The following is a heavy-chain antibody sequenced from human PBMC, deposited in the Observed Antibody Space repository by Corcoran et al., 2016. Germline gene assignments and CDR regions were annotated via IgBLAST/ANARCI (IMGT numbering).Heavy chain of an antibody. CDR3: AGRNTVTDAFDI. Sequence: QVQLQESGPGLVKPSETLSLTCTVSGGSISSYYWSWIRQPPGKGLEWIGYIYYSGSTNYNPSLKSRVTISVDTSKNQFSLKLSSVTAADTAVYYCAGRNTVTDAFDIWGQGTMVTVSS. V-gene: IGHV4-59*01. J-gene: IGHJ3*02. CDR2: IYYSGST. D-gene: IGHD4-17*01. CDR1: GGSISSYY.